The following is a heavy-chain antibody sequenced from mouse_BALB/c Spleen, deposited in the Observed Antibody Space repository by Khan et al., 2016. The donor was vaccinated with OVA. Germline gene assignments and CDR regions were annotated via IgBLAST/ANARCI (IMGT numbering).Heavy chain of an antibody. CDR3: ARGASYVYFDV. J-gene: IGHJ1*01. V-gene: IGHV9-1*02. Sequence: QIQLVQSGPELKKPGETVKISCKASGYTFTNYGMNWVKQAPGKGLKWMGWINTYTGEPTYTDDFKGRFAFYLETSASTAYLQINNLKNEDMATYFGARGASYVYFDVVCAGTTVTVSS. CDR1: GYTFTNYG. CDR2: INTYTGEP. D-gene: IGHD1-1*01.